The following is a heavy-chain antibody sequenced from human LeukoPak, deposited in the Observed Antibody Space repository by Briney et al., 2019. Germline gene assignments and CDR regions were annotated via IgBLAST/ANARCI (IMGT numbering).Heavy chain of an antibody. V-gene: IGHV3-23*01. Sequence: GGSLRLSCAASGFTFSSHGMSWVRQAPGKGLEWVSTISGSGDNTYYADSVKGRFTISRDNSKNTLYLQMNSLRAEDTAVYYCAKRSRLGELSSPGEGYWGQGTLVTVSS. CDR1: GFTFSSHG. CDR3: AKRSRLGELSSPGEGY. D-gene: IGHD3-16*02. J-gene: IGHJ4*02. CDR2: ISGSGDNT.